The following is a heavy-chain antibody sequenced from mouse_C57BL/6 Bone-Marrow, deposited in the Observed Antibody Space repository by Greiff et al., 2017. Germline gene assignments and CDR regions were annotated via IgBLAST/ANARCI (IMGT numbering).Heavy chain of an antibody. D-gene: IGHD2-5*01. CDR1: GYTFTSYW. CDR3: AKESKRGAMDY. V-gene: IGHV1-64*01. CDR2: IHPNSGST. J-gene: IGHJ4*01. Sequence: QVQLQQPGAELVKPGASVKLSCKASGYTFTSYWMHWVKQRPGQGLEWIGMIHPNSGSTNYNEKFKSKATLTVAKSSSTAYMQLSSQTSEDSAVYYCAKESKRGAMDYWGQGTSVTVSS.